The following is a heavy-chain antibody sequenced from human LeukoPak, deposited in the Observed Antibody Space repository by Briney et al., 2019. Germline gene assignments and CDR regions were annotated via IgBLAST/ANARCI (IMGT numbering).Heavy chain of an antibody. V-gene: IGHV1-69*13. Sequence: GASVKVSCKASGYTFTSYDISWVRQAPGQGLEWMGGIIPIFGTANYAQKFQGRVTITADESTSTAYMELSSLRSEDTAMYYCARDLSSSWPVRHYYYGMHVWGQGTTVTVSS. CDR1: GYTFTSYD. CDR3: ARDLSSSWPVRHYYYGMHV. J-gene: IGHJ6*02. D-gene: IGHD6-13*01. CDR2: IIPIFGTA.